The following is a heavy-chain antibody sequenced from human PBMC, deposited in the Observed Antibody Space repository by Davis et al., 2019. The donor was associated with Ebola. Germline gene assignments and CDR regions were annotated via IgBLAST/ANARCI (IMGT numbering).Heavy chain of an antibody. CDR2: ISAYNGNT. D-gene: IGHD6-13*01. Sequence: ASVKVSCKASGYTFTSYGISWVRQAPGQGLEWMGWISAYNGNTNYAQKLQGRVTMTTDTSTSTAYMELRSLRSDDTAVYYCARSLRGSSWYEGMASWFDPWGQGTLVTVSS. CDR3: ARSLRGSSWYEGMASWFDP. V-gene: IGHV1-18*01. CDR1: GYTFTSYG. J-gene: IGHJ5*02.